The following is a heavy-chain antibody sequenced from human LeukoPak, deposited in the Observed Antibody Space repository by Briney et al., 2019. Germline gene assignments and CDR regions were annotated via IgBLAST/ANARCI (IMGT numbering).Heavy chain of an antibody. J-gene: IGHJ4*02. D-gene: IGHD3-3*01. CDR3: ATSGYDFWSGYYAEEQ. V-gene: IGHV1-24*01. CDR1: GYTLTELS. CDR2: FDPEDGET. Sequence: EASVKVSCTVSGYTLTELSMHWVRQAPGKGLEWMGGFDPEDGETIYAQKFQGRVTMTEDTSTDTAYMELSSLRSEDTAVYYCATSGYDFWSGYYAEEQWGQGTLVTVSS.